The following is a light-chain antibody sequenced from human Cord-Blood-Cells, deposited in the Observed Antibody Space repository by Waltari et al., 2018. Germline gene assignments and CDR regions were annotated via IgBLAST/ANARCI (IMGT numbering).Light chain of an antibody. CDR2: GAS. V-gene: IGKV3-20*01. CDR3: QQYGSSPRT. Sequence: EIVLTQPPGTLSLSPGERATLSCRASQSVSSSYLAWYQQKPGQAPRLLIYGASSRATGIPDRFSDSGSGTDFTLTISRLEPEDFAVYYCQQYGSSPRTFGQGTKVEIK. CDR1: QSVSSSY. J-gene: IGKJ1*01.